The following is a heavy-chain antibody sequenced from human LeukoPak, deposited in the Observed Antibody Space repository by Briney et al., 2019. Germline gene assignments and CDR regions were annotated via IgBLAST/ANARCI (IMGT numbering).Heavy chain of an antibody. J-gene: IGHJ4*02. V-gene: IGHV3-7*01. Sequence: GGALRLSCAASGFTFSGHSMTCGRQAPGKGLEWVSNINVDGGERFYVEFVKGRFTLSRDNDDNSMYLQMHSLSAEDTAVYYCGRVIAGAIDSWGQGTLVTVSS. D-gene: IGHD6-13*01. CDR3: GRVIAGAIDS. CDR1: GFTFSGHS. CDR2: INVDGGER.